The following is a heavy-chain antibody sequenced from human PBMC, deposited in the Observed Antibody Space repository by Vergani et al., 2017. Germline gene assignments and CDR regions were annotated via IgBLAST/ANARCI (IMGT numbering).Heavy chain of an antibody. CDR2: IYYSGST. V-gene: IGHV4-59*12. CDR3: ARGRGYCSGGSCRYFDY. D-gene: IGHD2-15*01. Sequence: QVQLQESGPGLVKPSETLSLTCTVSGGSISSYYWSWIRQPPGKGLEWIGYIYYSGSTNYNPSLKSRVTISVDTSKNQFSLKLSSVTAADTAVYYCARGRGYCSGGSCRYFDYWGQGTLVAVSS. CDR1: GGSISSYY. J-gene: IGHJ4*02.